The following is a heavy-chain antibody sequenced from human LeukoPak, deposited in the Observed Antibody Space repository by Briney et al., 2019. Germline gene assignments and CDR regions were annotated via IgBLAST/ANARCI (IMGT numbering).Heavy chain of an antibody. CDR3: ARLELGPAADMTN. CDR1: GYTFTGYY. CDR2: INPNSGGT. V-gene: IGHV1-2*02. D-gene: IGHD6-13*01. J-gene: IGHJ4*02. Sequence: ASVKVSCKASGYTFTGYYMHWVRQAPGQGLEWMGWINPNSGGTNYAQKFQGRVTMTRDTSISTAYMELSRLRSDDTAVYYCARLELGPAADMTNWGQGTLVTVSS.